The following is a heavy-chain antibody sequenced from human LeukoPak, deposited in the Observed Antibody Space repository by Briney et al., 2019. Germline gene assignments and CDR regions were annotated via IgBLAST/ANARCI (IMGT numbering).Heavy chain of an antibody. V-gene: IGHV3-30*04. CDR3: VVYFGESGENDY. CDR1: GFTFSSYA. J-gene: IGHJ4*02. CDR2: ISYDGSIK. Sequence: GRSLRLSCAASGFTFSSYAMHWVRQAPGKGLEWVAAISYDGSIKYSADSVKGRFTISRDNSKNALYLQMNSLRPEDTAVYNCVVYFGESGENDYWGQGTLVTVSS. D-gene: IGHD3-10*01.